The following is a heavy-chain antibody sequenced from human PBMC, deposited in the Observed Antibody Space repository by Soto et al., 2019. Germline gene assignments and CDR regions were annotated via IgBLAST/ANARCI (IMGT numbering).Heavy chain of an antibody. D-gene: IGHD6-19*01. CDR3: AREDSSGWYFGEIDY. CDR1: GYTFTSYG. Sequence: ASVKVSCKASGYTFTSYGISWVRQAPGQGLEWMGWISAYNGNTNYAQKLQGRVTMTTDTSTSTACMELRSLRSDDTAVYYCAREDSSGWYFGEIDYWGQGTLVTVSS. J-gene: IGHJ4*02. CDR2: ISAYNGNT. V-gene: IGHV1-18*04.